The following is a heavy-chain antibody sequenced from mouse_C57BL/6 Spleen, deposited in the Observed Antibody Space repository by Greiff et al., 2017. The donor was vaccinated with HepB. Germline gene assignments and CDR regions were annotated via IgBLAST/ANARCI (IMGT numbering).Heavy chain of an antibody. CDR2: INPSSGYT. D-gene: IGHD2-5*01. V-gene: IGHV1-7*01. J-gene: IGHJ4*01. CDR3: ASPYYSNSGAMDY. Sequence: QVQLQQSGAELAKPGASVKLSCKASGYTFTSYWMHWVKQRPGQGLEWIGYINPSSGYTKYNQKFKDKATLTADKSSSTAYMQLSSLTYEDSAVYYCASPYYSNSGAMDYWGQGTSVTVSS. CDR1: GYTFTSYW.